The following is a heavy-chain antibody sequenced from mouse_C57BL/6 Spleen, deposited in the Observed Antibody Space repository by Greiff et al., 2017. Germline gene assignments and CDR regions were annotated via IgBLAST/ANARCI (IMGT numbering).Heavy chain of an antibody. CDR2: INPSNGGT. J-gene: IGHJ4*01. CDR3: ARGWLLYAMDY. D-gene: IGHD2-3*01. Sequence: VQLQQPGTELVKPGASVKLSCKASGYTFTSYWMHWVKQRPGQGLEWIGNINPSNGGTNYNEKFKSKATLTVDKSSSTASMQLRSLTTEDSAVYYCARGWLLYAMDYWGQGTSVTVSS. CDR1: GYTFTSYW. V-gene: IGHV1-53*01.